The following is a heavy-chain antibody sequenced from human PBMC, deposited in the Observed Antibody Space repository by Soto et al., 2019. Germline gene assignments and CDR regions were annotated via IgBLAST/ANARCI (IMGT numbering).Heavy chain of an antibody. D-gene: IGHD3-10*01. J-gene: IGHJ4*02. CDR3: LKDAPNGSIDD. Sequence: VQVVASGGGLVQPGRSLRISCAVSGFRFEQYVMNWVRQAPGKGLECVSTVSPTGDTVAYADSVEGRFTVSRDNAKNSLYLQMNSLKGDDTAFYYCLKDAPNGSIDDWGQGTRVTVSS. CDR2: VSPTGDTV. V-gene: IGHV3-9*01. CDR1: GFRFEQYV.